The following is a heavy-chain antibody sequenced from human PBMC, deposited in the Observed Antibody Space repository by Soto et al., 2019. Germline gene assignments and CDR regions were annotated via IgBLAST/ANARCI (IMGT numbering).Heavy chain of an antibody. J-gene: IGHJ6*02. CDR1: GFTFSSYA. V-gene: IGHV3-30-3*01. CDR3: ARVSGKSRSWYGMDV. D-gene: IGHD6-13*01. CDR2: ISYDGSNK. Sequence: PGGSLRLSCAASGFTFSSYAMHWVRQAPGKGLEWVAVISYDGSNKYYADSVKGRFTISRDNSKNTLYLQMNSLRAEDTAVYYCARVSGKSRSWYGMDVWGQGTTVTVSS.